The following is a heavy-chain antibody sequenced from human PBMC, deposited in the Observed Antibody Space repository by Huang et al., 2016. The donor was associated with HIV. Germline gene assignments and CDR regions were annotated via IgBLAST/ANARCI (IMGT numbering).Heavy chain of an antibody. CDR1: GYSFTTYA. J-gene: IGHJ4*02. V-gene: IGHV1-3*01. CDR2: INPGKGNT. Sequence: QVQLVQSGAEVKKPGASVKVSCKASGYSFTTYALHWVRPAPGHRLEWVGWINPGKGNTNYSQKLQGRVTITRDTSASTVYMEVSSLTFEDTAVYYCAREFVIFGAPLWPTYWGQGTLISVSS. CDR3: AREFVIFGAPLWPTY. D-gene: IGHD2-21*01.